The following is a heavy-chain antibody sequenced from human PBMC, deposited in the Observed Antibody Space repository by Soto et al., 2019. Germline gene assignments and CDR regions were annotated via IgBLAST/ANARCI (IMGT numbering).Heavy chain of an antibody. D-gene: IGHD2-2*01. CDR1: GFTFSSYA. CDR3: ARAPAAGDFRIDY. J-gene: IGHJ4*02. CDR2: ISYDGSNK. Sequence: QVQLVESGGGVVQPGRSLRLSCAASGFTFSSYAMHWVRQAPGKGLEWVAVISYDGSNKYYADSVKGRFTISRDNSKNTLYRQMNSLRAEDTAVYCGARAPAAGDFRIDYWGQGTLVTVSS. V-gene: IGHV3-30-3*01.